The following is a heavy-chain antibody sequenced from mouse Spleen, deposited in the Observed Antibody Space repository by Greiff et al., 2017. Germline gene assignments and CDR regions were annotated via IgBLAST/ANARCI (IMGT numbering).Heavy chain of an antibody. D-gene: IGHD2-3*01. Sequence: VQLQQPGAELVKPGASVKLSCKASGYTFTSYWMHWVKQRPGQGLEWIGMIHPNSGNTNYNEKFKSKATLTVDKSSSTAYMQLSSLTSEDSAVYYCARSDGSWFAYWGQGTLVTVSA. CDR3: ARSDGSWFAY. CDR2: IHPNSGNT. J-gene: IGHJ3*01. CDR1: GYTFTSYW. V-gene: IGHV1-64*01.